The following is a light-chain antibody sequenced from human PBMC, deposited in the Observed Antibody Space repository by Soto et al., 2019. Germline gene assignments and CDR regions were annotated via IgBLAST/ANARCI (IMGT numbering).Light chain of an antibody. CDR1: QDISNS. CDR2: DAS. V-gene: IGKV1-33*01. Sequence: DIQMTQSPSSLSASVGDRVTITCQASQDISNSLNWYQQKPGKAPKLLIYDASNLETGVPSRFSGSGSGTDFTFTISSLQPEDIATYYCQQYDNLPRTFGQGTKLEIK. CDR3: QQYDNLPRT. J-gene: IGKJ2*02.